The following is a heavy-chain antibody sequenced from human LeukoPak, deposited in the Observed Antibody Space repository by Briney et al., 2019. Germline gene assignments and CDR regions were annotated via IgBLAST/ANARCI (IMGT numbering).Heavy chain of an antibody. Sequence: GGSLRLSCAASGFTFSSYTMHRVRQPPGKGLEWVAVISYDGNNKYYADSVKGRFTISRDNSKNTLYLQMNSLRAEDTAVYYCAREDHNWGQGALVTVSS. D-gene: IGHD1-14*01. CDR3: AREDHN. J-gene: IGHJ4*02. CDR2: ISYDGNNK. CDR1: GFTFSSYT. V-gene: IGHV3-30-3*01.